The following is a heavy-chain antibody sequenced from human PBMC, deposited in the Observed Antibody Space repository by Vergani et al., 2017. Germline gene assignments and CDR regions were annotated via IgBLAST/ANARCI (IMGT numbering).Heavy chain of an antibody. CDR3: ARSSMAPQGALDI. D-gene: IGHD6-6*01. V-gene: IGHV1-69*01. Sequence: QVQLVQSGAEVKKPGSSVKVSCKASGGTFSNFAINWVRQAPGQGLEWMGGIIPMFGTTNYAQKLQGRVTITAEESTSTAYMELSSLRSEDTAVYYCARSSMAPQGALDIWGQGTKVTVSS. CDR1: GGTFSNFA. J-gene: IGHJ3*02. CDR2: IIPMFGTT.